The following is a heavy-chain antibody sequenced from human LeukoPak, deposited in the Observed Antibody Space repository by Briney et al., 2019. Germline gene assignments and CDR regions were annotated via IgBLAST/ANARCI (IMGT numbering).Heavy chain of an antibody. Sequence: SETLSLTCTVSGDSISSDTYYWTWIRQPAGKGLEWIGRIYASGSTTYNASLKSRVTISLDTSKNHFSLMLSSVTAADTAVYYCAGTRRYCGGGSCYNWFDPWGQGTLVTVSS. CDR1: GDSISSDTYY. J-gene: IGHJ5*02. CDR2: IYASGST. V-gene: IGHV4-61*02. CDR3: AGTRRYCGGGSCYNWFDP. D-gene: IGHD2-15*01.